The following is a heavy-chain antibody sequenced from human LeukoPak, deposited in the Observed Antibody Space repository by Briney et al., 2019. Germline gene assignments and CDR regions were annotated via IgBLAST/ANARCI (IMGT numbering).Heavy chain of an antibody. Sequence: ASVKVSCKASGYTFTSYGISWVRQAPGQGLEWMGWISAYDGNTNYAQKLQGRVTMTTDTSTSTAYMELRSLRSDDTAVYYCARDRRYSGGFYLWYYYGMDLWGQGTTVTVSS. D-gene: IGHD6-19*01. V-gene: IGHV1-18*01. CDR3: ARDRRYSGGFYLWYYYGMDL. J-gene: IGHJ6*02. CDR2: ISAYDGNT. CDR1: GYTFTSYG.